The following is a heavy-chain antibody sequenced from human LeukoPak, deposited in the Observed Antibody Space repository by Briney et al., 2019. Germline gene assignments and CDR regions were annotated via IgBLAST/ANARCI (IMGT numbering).Heavy chain of an antibody. CDR2: IKQDGSEK. CDR1: GFTFSTYW. J-gene: IGHJ4*02. V-gene: IGHV3-7*01. Sequence: PGGSLRLSCAASGFTFSTYWMSWGRQAPGKGLEWVANIKQDGSEKYYVDSVRGRFTISRDNAKNSLYLQMNSLSAEDTAVYYCARHKGAYFPYWGQGALVTVSS. CDR3: ARHKGAYFPY. D-gene: IGHD1-26*01.